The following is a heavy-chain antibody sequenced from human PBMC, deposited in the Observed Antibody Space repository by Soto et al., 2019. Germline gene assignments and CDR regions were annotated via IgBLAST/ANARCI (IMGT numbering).Heavy chain of an antibody. D-gene: IGHD4-17*01. Sequence: SETLSLTCTVSGGSISSYYWSWIRQPPGKGLEWIGYIYYSGSTNYNPSLKSRVTISVDTSKNQFSLKLSSVTAADTAVYYCARDRGYGDYFAFDIWGQGTMVTVSS. CDR1: GGSISSYY. V-gene: IGHV4-59*01. CDR3: ARDRGYGDYFAFDI. J-gene: IGHJ3*02. CDR2: IYYSGST.